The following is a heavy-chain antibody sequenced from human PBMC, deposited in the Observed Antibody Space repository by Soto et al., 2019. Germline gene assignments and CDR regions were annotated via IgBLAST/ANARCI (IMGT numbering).Heavy chain of an antibody. CDR3: ARHVPAAGYYYGMDV. CDR1: GGTFSSYA. J-gene: IGHJ6*02. Sequence: QVQRVQSGAEVKKPGSSVKVSCKASGGTFSSYAISWVRQAPGQGLEWMGGIITIFGTAKYPQKFQGRVTITAVESTSTAYMELNSLRSEDTAVCYCARHVPAAGYYYGMDVWGQGTTVTVSS. D-gene: IGHD2-2*01. CDR2: IITIFGTA. V-gene: IGHV1-69*12.